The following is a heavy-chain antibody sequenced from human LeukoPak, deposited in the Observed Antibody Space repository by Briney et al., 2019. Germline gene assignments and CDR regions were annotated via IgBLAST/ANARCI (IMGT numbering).Heavy chain of an antibody. CDR3: AREKTYYYDSSGYYYEYYMDV. V-gene: IGHV1-46*01. CDR1: GYTFTSYY. Sequence: ASVKVSCKASGYTFTSYYMHWVRQAPGQGLEWMGIIDPSGGSTSSAQKFQGRVTMTRDMSTSTVYMELSSLRSEDTAVYYCAREKTYYYDSSGYYYEYYMDVWGKGTTVTVSS. D-gene: IGHD3-22*01. CDR2: IDPSGGST. J-gene: IGHJ6*03.